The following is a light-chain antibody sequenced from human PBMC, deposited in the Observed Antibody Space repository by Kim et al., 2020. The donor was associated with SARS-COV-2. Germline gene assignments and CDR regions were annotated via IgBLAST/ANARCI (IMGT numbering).Light chain of an antibody. CDR2: DAS. V-gene: IGKV1-33*01. J-gene: IGKJ4*01. CDR1: QDITKY. Sequence: DIQMTQSPSSLSASVGDRVTITCQASQDITKYLSWYQQKPGKAPNLLIYDASNLDTGVPSRFSGGGSGTDFTFTISSLQPEDAATYFSQQYDNLPLTFGGGTKLEIK. CDR3: QQYDNLPLT.